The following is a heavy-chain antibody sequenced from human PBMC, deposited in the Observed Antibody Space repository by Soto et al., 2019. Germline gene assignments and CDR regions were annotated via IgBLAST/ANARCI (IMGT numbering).Heavy chain of an antibody. CDR1: GFTFDSYA. CDR2: ISGSADGT. J-gene: IGHJ3*01. Sequence: EVKLLEAGGGLAQPGGSLRLSCVGSGFTFDSYAISWVRQASGERLQWIAAISGSADGTDYAHSVRGRFTISRDNAKKTVHLQMDSLRVEDTAVYLCAKDTVGGYSFWSGYYSDGLDVWGQGTLVTVS. V-gene: IGHV3-23*01. D-gene: IGHD3-3*01. CDR3: AKDTVGGYSFWSGYYSDGLDV.